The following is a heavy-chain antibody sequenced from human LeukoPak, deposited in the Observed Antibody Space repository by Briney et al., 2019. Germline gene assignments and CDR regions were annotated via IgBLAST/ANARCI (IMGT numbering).Heavy chain of an antibody. J-gene: IGHJ4*02. Sequence: PSETLSLTCTVSGGSISSSSYYWGWIRQPPGKGLEWIGSIYYSGSTYYNPSLKSRVTISVDTSKNQFSLKLSSVTAADTAVYYCARHLGLGGWSTLDSLFDYWGQGTLVTVSS. CDR1: GGSISSSSYY. D-gene: IGHD6-19*01. V-gene: IGHV4-39*01. CDR3: ARHLGLGGWSTLDSLFDY. CDR2: IYYSGST.